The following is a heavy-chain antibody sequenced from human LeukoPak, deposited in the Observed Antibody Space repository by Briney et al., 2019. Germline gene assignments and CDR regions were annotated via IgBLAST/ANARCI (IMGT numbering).Heavy chain of an antibody. Sequence: GGSLRLSCAASGFIFRNYAMSWVRQAPGKGLEWVSAITGSGDTTYYADSVKGRFTISRDNSKTTLYVEMNTLRAEDTAVYYCAKWGDYDILTGYYVSDFWGQGTLVTVSS. CDR1: GFIFRNYA. J-gene: IGHJ4*02. CDR2: ITGSGDTT. V-gene: IGHV3-23*01. D-gene: IGHD3-9*01. CDR3: AKWGDYDILTGYYVSDF.